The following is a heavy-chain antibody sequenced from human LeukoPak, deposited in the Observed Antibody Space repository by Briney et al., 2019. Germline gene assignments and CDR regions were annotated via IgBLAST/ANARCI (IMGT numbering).Heavy chain of an antibody. D-gene: IGHD3-3*01. CDR3: ARGDFWSGYVPSWFDP. J-gene: IGHJ5*02. Sequence: SETLSLTCTVSGGSISSGDYYWRWIRQPPGKGLDWIEYMYYSGCTYYNPSLKSRFTISVDTSKNQFSLKLSSVTAADTAVYYCARGDFWSGYVPSWFDPWGQGTLVTVSS. V-gene: IGHV4-30-4*08. CDR1: GGSISSGDYY. CDR2: MYYSGCT.